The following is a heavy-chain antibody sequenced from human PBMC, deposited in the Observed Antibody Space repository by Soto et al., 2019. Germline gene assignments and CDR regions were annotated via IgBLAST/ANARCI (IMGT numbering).Heavy chain of an antibody. CDR2: IYPGDSDT. CDR1: GYSFTSYW. V-gene: IGHV5-51*01. J-gene: IGHJ6*02. D-gene: IGHD2-2*01. CDR3: ASRDCSSTSCYGYYGMDV. Sequence: VESLKISCKGSGYSFTSYWIGWVRQMPGKGLEWMGIIYPGDSDTRYSPSFQGQVTISADKSISTAYLQWSSLKASDTAMYYCASRDCSSTSCYGYYGMDVWGQGTTVTVSS.